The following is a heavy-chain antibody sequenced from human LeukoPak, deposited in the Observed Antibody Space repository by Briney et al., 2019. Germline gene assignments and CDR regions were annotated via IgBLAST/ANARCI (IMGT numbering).Heavy chain of an antibody. J-gene: IGHJ1*01. CDR3: ARDDSSGYLSAEYFQH. D-gene: IGHD3-22*01. CDR1: GYSFTGYY. Sequence: ASVKVSCKASGYSFTGYYLHWVRQAPGQGLEWMGWINPNSGGTNYAQKFQGRVTMTRDTSISTAYMELSRLRSDDTAVYYCARDDSSGYLSAEYFQHWGQGTLVTVSS. CDR2: INPNSGGT. V-gene: IGHV1-2*02.